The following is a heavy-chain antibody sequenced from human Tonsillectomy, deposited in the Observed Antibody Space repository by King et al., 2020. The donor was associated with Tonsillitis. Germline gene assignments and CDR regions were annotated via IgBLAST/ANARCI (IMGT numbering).Heavy chain of an antibody. V-gene: IGHV7-4-1*01. CDR1: GYTFTSYA. Sequence: VQLVESASELKKPGASVKVSCRASGYTFTSYAMNWVRQAPGQGLEWMGWINTNTGKPNYAQGFTGRFVFSLDTSVSTAYLQIYSLTTEDTAVYYCASAHTSMFFDYWGQGTLVTVSS. CDR2: INTNTGKP. CDR3: ASAHTSMFFDY. J-gene: IGHJ4*02. D-gene: IGHD5-18*01.